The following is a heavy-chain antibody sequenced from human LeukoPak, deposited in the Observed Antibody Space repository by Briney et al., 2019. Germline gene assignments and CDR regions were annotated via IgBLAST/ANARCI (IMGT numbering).Heavy chain of an antibody. CDR3: GTKSY. J-gene: IGHJ4*02. CDR2: INQDGSEK. V-gene: IGHV3-7*01. CDR1: GFTFSNYW. Sequence: GGSLRLSCAASGFTFSNYWMMWVRQAPGKGLEWVANINQDGSEKYYVDSEKGRFTISRDNAKNSLFLQMNNPRAEDTAVYYCGTKSYWGQGTLVTVSS.